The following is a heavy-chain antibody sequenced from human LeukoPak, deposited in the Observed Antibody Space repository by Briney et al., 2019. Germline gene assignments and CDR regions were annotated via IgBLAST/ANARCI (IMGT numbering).Heavy chain of an antibody. CDR3: AREVPRGYYYYGMDV. Sequence: GGSLRLSCAASGFTFSSYAMSWVRQAPGKGLEWVSAISGSGGSTYFADSVKGRFTISRDNSKNMLYLQMNSLRAEDTAVYYCAREVPRGYYYYGMDVWGQGTTVTVSS. D-gene: IGHD3-10*01. CDR1: GFTFSSYA. J-gene: IGHJ6*02. V-gene: IGHV3-23*01. CDR2: ISGSGGST.